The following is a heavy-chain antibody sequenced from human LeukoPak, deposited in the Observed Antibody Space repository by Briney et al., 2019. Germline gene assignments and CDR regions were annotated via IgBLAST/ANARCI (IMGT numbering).Heavy chain of an antibody. CDR3: ARAYDILTGPDY. D-gene: IGHD3-9*01. Sequence: ASVKVSCKASGYTFTSYYMHWVRQAPGQGLEWVGLINPSGGSTSYPQNFQGRVTMTTDTSTSTAYMELRSLRSDDTAVYYCARAYDILTGPDYWGQGTLVTVSS. J-gene: IGHJ4*02. CDR2: INPSGGST. V-gene: IGHV1-46*01. CDR1: GYTFTSYY.